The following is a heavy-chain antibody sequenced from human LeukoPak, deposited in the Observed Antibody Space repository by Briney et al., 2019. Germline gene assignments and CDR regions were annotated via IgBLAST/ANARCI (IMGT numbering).Heavy chain of an antibody. CDR3: GKIATECFQE. CDR2: IYAGDSDA. D-gene: IGHD2/OR15-2a*01. CDR1: GYTFANYY. Sequence: GESLQISCKTSGYTFANYYIGWVRQMPGKGLEWMGIIYAGDSDAKYSPSFQGQVTISVDRSIRTAYLQWNSLKASDTAIYYCGKIATECFQEWGQGTLVTVSS. J-gene: IGHJ1*01. V-gene: IGHV5-51*01.